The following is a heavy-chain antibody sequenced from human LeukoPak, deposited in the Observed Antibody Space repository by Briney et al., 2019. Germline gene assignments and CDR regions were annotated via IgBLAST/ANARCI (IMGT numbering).Heavy chain of an antibody. D-gene: IGHD6-19*01. CDR1: GYTFTSYG. J-gene: IGHJ4*02. Sequence: GASMKVSCKASGYTFTSYGISWVRQAPGQGLEWMGWISAYNGNTNYAQKLQGRVTMTTDTSTSTAYMELRSLRSDDTAVYYCARVRSGWQREGIFDYWGQGTLVTVSS. CDR3: ARVRSGWQREGIFDY. V-gene: IGHV1-18*01. CDR2: ISAYNGNT.